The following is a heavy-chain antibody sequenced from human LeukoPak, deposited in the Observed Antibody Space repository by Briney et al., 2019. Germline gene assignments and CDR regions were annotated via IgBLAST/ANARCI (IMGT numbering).Heavy chain of an antibody. V-gene: IGHV3-30*18. CDR3: AKMLSSGWYLDY. Sequence: GRSLRLSCAASGFTFSSYAMHWVRQAPGKGLEWLAIISYDGSNKYYADSVKGRFTISRDNSKNTLYLQMNSLRAEDTAVYYCAKMLSSGWYLDYWGQGTLVTVSS. D-gene: IGHD6-19*01. CDR1: GFTFSSYA. J-gene: IGHJ4*02. CDR2: ISYDGSNK.